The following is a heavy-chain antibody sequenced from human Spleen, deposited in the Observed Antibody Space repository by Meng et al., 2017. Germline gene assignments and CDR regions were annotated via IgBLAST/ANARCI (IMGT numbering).Heavy chain of an antibody. CDR3: ARAPSQWEHYDY. D-gene: IGHD1-26*01. CDR1: GYSISSGYY. J-gene: IGHJ4*02. V-gene: IGHV4-38-2*01. CDR2: VYHSGST. Sequence: SETLSLTCAVSGYSISSGYYWGWIRQPPGKGLEWIGSVYHSGSTYYNPSLKSPVTISVDTSKNQFSLKLNSVTAADTAVYYCARAPSQWEHYDYWGQGTLVTVSS.